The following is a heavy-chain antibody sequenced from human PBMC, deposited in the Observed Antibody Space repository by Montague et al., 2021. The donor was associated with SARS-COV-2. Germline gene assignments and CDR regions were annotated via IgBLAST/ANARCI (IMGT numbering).Heavy chain of an antibody. CDR2: IYTTGST. D-gene: IGHD1-1*01. J-gene: IGHJ1*01. V-gene: IGHV4-61*02. CDR3: ARHVSTGTGRGFIDD. CDR1: GDSITSYVSY. Sequence: TLSLTCTVSGDSITSYVSYWSWIRQPAGQGLEWIGRIYTTGSTNYNPSLKSRLTISLDTSKNQLSLKLSSVTAADTAVYACARHVSTGTGRGFIDDWGQGTLVTVSS.